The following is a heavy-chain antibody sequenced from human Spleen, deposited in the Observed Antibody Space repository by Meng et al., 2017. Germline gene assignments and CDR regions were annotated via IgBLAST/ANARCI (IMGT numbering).Heavy chain of an antibody. CDR2: INPTSGGT. CDR3: ARERFSSSSDAFDI. Sequence: ASVKVSCKASGYTLSSYGMNWVRQAPGQGLEWMGRINPTSGGTDYAQKFQVRVTMTRDTSISTAYMELSRLRSDDTAVYYCARERFSSSSDAFDIWGQGTMVTVSS. D-gene: IGHD6-13*01. J-gene: IGHJ3*02. V-gene: IGHV1-2*06. CDR1: GYTLSSYG.